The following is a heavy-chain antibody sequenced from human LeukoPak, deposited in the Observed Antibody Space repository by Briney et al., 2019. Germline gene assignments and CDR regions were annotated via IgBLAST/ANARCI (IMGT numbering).Heavy chain of an antibody. J-gene: IGHJ4*02. CDR1: GGSFSGYY. Sequence: SETLSLTCAVYGGSFSGYYWSWIRQPPGKGLEWIGEINHSGSTNYNPSLKSRVTISVDTSKNQFSLNLSSVTAADTAVYYCARGYIFDYWGQGTLVTVSS. D-gene: IGHD1-14*01. V-gene: IGHV4-34*01. CDR3: ARGYIFDY. CDR2: INHSGST.